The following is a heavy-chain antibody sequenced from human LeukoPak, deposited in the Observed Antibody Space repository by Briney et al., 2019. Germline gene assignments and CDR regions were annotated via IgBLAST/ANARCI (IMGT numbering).Heavy chain of an antibody. CDR2: ISSSSSYI. V-gene: IGHV3-21*01. Sequence: PGGSLRLSCAASGFTFSSYSITWVRQAPGKGLELVSSISSSSSYIYYADSVKGRFTISRHNAKNSLYLQMNSLRAEDTAVYYCARDMVRGVIYYYGMDVWGKGTTVTVSS. J-gene: IGHJ6*04. CDR1: GFTFSSYS. D-gene: IGHD3-10*01. CDR3: ARDMVRGVIYYYGMDV.